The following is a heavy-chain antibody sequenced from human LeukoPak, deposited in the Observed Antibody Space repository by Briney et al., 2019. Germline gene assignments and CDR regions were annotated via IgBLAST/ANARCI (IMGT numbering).Heavy chain of an antibody. CDR2: ISYDGSNK. J-gene: IGHJ4*02. V-gene: IGHV3-30*18. Sequence: GGSLRLSCVASGFTFSNYDMHWVRQAPGKGLEWVAVISYDGSNKYYADTVKGRFTISRDNSKNTLYLQMNSLRADDTAVYYCTKGVLGGTQSVSAGLDSWGQGTLVTASS. CDR3: TKGVLGGTQSVSAGLDS. CDR1: GFTFSNYD. D-gene: IGHD3-16*01.